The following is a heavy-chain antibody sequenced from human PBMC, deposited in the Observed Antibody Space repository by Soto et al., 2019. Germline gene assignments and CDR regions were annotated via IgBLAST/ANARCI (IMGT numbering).Heavy chain of an antibody. CDR2: SIPIFGTA. Sequence: GASVKVSCKASGGTFSSYAISWVRQAPGQGLEWMGGSIPIFGTANYAQKFQGRVTITADKSTSTAYMELSSLKASDTAMYYCARHLEVIMDGYNPFFDYWGQGTMVTVSS. V-gene: IGHV1-69*06. D-gene: IGHD2-21*01. CDR3: ARHLEVIMDGYNPFFDY. CDR1: GGTFSSYA. J-gene: IGHJ4*02.